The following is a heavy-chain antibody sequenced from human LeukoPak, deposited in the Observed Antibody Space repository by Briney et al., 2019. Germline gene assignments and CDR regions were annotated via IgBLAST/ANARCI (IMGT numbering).Heavy chain of an antibody. CDR2: INHSGST. D-gene: IGHD5-18*01. J-gene: IGHJ4*02. Sequence: PSETLSLTCAVYGGSFSGYYWSWIRQPPGKGLEWIGEINHSGSTNYNPSLKSRVTISVDTSKNQFSLKLSSVTAADTAAYYCARVPPMVTRRGFDYWGQGTLVTVSS. CDR1: GGSFSGYY. CDR3: ARVPPMVTRRGFDY. V-gene: IGHV4-34*01.